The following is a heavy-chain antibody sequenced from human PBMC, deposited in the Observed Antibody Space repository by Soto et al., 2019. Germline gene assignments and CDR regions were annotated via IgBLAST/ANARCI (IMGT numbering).Heavy chain of an antibody. D-gene: IGHD5-18*01. CDR2: ISGSGGTT. CDR3: ARGYTNIDK. V-gene: IGHV3-23*01. Sequence: GGSLRLSCAASGFTFSSYAMSWVRQAPGKGLEWVSSISGSGGTTYYTDSVKGRFTISRDNSKNTLYLQMNSLRAEDTAEYYCARGYTNIDKWGQGTLVTVPS. J-gene: IGHJ4*02. CDR1: GFTFSSYA.